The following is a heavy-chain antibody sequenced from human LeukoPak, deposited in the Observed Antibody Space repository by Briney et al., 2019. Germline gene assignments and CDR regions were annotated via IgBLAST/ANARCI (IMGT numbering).Heavy chain of an antibody. CDR1: GGTFSSYA. J-gene: IGHJ4*02. CDR3: AREGEGSPALFFDY. CDR2: IIPIFGTA. V-gene: IGHV1-69*13. D-gene: IGHD2-2*01. Sequence: ASVKVSRKASGGTFSSYAISWVRQAPGQGLEWMGGIIPIFGTANYAQKFQGRVTISADESTSTAYMELSSLRSEDTAVYYCAREGEGSPALFFDYWGQGTLVTVSS.